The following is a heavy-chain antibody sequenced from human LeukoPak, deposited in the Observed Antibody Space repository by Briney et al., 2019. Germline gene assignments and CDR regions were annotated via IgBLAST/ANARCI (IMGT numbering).Heavy chain of an antibody. D-gene: IGHD3-3*01. CDR1: GFTISSSA. Sequence: GGSLRLTCAASGFTISSSAMSWVRQAPGKGLEWVSAISGGGGSTYNADSVKGRFTISRDNSKNTLYLQMNSLRAEDTAVYYGAKEANYDFWSGYLYSFAYWGKGPWPPSPQ. CDR2: ISGGGGST. J-gene: IGHJ4*03. V-gene: IGHV3-23*01. CDR3: AKEANYDFWSGYLYSFAY.